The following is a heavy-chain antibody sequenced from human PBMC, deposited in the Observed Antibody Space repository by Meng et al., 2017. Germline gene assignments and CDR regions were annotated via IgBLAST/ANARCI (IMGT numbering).Heavy chain of an antibody. CDR1: GGSFSGYY. Sequence: SQTRSLTGAVYGGSFSGYYWSWIRQPPGKGLEWIGEINHSGSTNYNPSLKSRVTISVDTSKNQFSLKLSSVTAADTAVYYCAEGYSYGLFDYWGQGTLVTVSS. D-gene: IGHD5-18*01. V-gene: IGHV4-34*01. CDR3: AEGYSYGLFDY. CDR2: INHSGST. J-gene: IGHJ4*02.